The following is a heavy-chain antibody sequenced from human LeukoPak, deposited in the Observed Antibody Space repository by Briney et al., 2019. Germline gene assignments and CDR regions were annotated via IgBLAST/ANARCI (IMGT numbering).Heavy chain of an antibody. CDR3: AEVSSSGVYFFDY. CDR2: ISTTSYI. J-gene: IGHJ4*02. Sequence: GGSLRLSCAASGFTFSRSSMSWVRQAPGKGLEWVSSISTTSYIYYADSVKGRFTISRDNAQNSLYLQMNSLRAEDTAVYYCAEVSSSGVYFFDYWGQRALITVSS. V-gene: IGHV3-21*01. CDR1: GFTFSRSS. D-gene: IGHD6-6*01.